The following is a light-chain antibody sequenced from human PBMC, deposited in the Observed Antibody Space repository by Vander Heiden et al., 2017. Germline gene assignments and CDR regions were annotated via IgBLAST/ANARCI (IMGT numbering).Light chain of an antibody. Sequence: EIVFAQSPATLSLSPGQRATLSCRASQSVSSSYLAWYQQKPGQAPRLLIYGASSRATGIPDRFSGSGSGTDFTLTISRLEPEDFAVYYCQQCGSSPPKYTFGQGTKLEIK. CDR2: GAS. J-gene: IGKJ2*01. CDR1: QSVSSSY. V-gene: IGKV3-20*01. CDR3: QQCGSSPPKYT.